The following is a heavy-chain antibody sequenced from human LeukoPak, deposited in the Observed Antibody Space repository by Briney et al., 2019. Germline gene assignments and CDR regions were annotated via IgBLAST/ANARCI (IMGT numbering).Heavy chain of an antibody. J-gene: IGHJ6*03. CDR2: IKQDGSEK. Sequence: GGSLRLSCAASGFTFSRYWMSWVRQAPGKGLEWVANIKQDGSEKYYVDSVKGRFTISRDNAKNSLYLQMNSLRAEDTAVYYCAREEAGLVPSPFNYYYYYYMDVWGKGTTVTVSS. CDR3: AREEAGLVPSPFNYYYYYYMDV. D-gene: IGHD6-19*01. CDR1: GFTFSRYW. V-gene: IGHV3-7*01.